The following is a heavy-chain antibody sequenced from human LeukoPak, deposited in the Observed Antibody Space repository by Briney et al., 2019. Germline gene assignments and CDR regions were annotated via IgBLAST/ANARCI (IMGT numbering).Heavy chain of an antibody. Sequence: GASVKVSCKASGYTFTGYYMHWVRQAPGQGLEWMGWINPNSGGTNYAQKFQGRVTMTRNTSISTAYMELSSLRSEDTAVYYCARGRFESCGGDCYLYYFDYWGQGTLVTVSS. V-gene: IGHV1-2*02. CDR3: ARGRFESCGGDCYLYYFDY. CDR1: GYTFTGYY. J-gene: IGHJ4*02. D-gene: IGHD2-21*01. CDR2: INPNSGGT.